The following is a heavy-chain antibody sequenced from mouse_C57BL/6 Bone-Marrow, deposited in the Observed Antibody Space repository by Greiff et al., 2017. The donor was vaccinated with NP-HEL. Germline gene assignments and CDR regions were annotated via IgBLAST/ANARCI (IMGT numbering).Heavy chain of an antibody. CDR3: ARPEWLLRKGYFDV. Sequence: EVKLVESGGGLVKPGGSLKLSCAASGFTFSDYGMHWVRQAPEKGLEWVAYISSGSSTIYYADTVKGRFTLSRDNAKNTLFLQMNRLRSEATAMYYCARPEWLLRKGYFDVWGTGTTVTVSS. J-gene: IGHJ1*03. CDR2: ISSGSSTI. D-gene: IGHD2-3*01. CDR1: GFTFSDYG. V-gene: IGHV5-17*01.